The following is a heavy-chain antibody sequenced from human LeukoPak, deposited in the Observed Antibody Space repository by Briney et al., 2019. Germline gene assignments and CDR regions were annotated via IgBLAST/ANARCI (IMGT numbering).Heavy chain of an antibody. Sequence: GGSLRLSCAASGVTIRSYGVHWVRQAPGKGLEWLAYIRSDGSNRYYADSVKGRFTISRDNSKNTLYLQMNSLRAEDTTVYYCATLAAGSLDYWGQGTLVTVAS. D-gene: IGHD3-10*01. J-gene: IGHJ4*02. CDR2: IRSDGSNR. CDR1: GVTIRSYG. V-gene: IGHV3-30*02. CDR3: ATLAAGSLDY.